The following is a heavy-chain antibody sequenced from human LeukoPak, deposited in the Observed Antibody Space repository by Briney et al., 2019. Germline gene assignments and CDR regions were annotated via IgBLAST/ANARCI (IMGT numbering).Heavy chain of an antibody. CDR3: ARDSAHDYGGKPLIGAFDI. D-gene: IGHD4-23*01. V-gene: IGHV4-30-4*01. CDR1: GGSFSSGDYY. Sequence: SETLSLTCTVFGGSFSSGDYYWSWLRQPPGTGLEWLGYINYSGSTYYNPSLKSRVTISVDTSKNQFSLKLSSVTAADTAVYYCARDSAHDYGGKPLIGAFDIWGQGTMVTVSS. J-gene: IGHJ3*02. CDR2: INYSGST.